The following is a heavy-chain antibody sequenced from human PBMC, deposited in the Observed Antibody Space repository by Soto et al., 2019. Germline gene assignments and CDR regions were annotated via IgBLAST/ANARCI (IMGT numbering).Heavy chain of an antibody. V-gene: IGHV4-31*03. CDR2: IYYSGTT. Sequence: QVQLQESGPGLVKPSQTLSLTCTVSGGSISSGGYYWNWIRQHPGKGLEWIGYIYYSGTTYYNPSRKGRVTLSVDTSKDQFSLKVGSVTGPVTAFYYCAASCVGCGGFNYYGMDVWGQGTTVTVSS. CDR3: AASCVGCGGFNYYGMDV. CDR1: GGSISSGGYY. D-gene: IGHD2-21*01. J-gene: IGHJ6*02.